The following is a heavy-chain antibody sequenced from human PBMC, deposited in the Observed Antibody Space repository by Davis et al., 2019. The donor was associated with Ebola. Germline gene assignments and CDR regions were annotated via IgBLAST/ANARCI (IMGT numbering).Heavy chain of an antibody. J-gene: IGHJ4*02. CDR1: GFTFSGYA. D-gene: IGHD6-19*01. V-gene: IGHV3-23*01. CDR3: TTRLVNHFDY. CDR2: ISDNGAST. Sequence: GESLKISCAASGFTFSGYAMSWVRQAPGKGLEWVSGISDNGASTHFVDSVKGRFTISRDNSKNTLYLHMNTLRAEDTAIYYCTTRLVNHFDYWGQGTLVTVSS.